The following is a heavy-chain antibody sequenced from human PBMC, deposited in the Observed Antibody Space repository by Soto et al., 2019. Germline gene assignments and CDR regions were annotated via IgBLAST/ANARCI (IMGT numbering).Heavy chain of an antibody. CDR1: GFTFSSYA. J-gene: IGHJ4*02. CDR2: ISGSGGST. Sequence: PGGSLRLSCAASGFTFSSYAMSWVRPAPGKGLEWVSGISGSGGSTYYADSVKGRFTISRDSSKNTLYLQMNSLGAEDTAVYYCAKKGQGTYHFDYWGQGTLVTVSS. V-gene: IGHV3-23*01. CDR3: AKKGQGTYHFDY. D-gene: IGHD2-2*01.